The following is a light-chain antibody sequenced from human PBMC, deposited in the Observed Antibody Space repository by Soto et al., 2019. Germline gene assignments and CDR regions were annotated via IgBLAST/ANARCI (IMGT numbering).Light chain of an antibody. J-gene: IGKJ1*01. CDR2: GAS. CDR3: QQYGSLSWT. Sequence: ETVLTQSPGTLSLSPVDIATPSCRASQSVSSSYLAWYQQKPGQAPRLLIYGASSRATGIPDRFSGSGSGTDFTLTISRLEPEDFAVYYCQQYGSLSWTFGQGTTVDIK. CDR1: QSVSSSY. V-gene: IGKV3-20*01.